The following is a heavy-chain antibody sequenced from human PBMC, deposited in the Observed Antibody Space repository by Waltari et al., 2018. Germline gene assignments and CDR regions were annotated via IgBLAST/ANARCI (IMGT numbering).Heavy chain of an antibody. D-gene: IGHD3-22*01. Sequence: EVQLVESGGGLVQPGGSLRLSCAASGFTFSSYSMNWVRQAPGKGLEWVSYISSSSSTIYYADSVKGRFTISRDNAKNSLYLQMNSLRAEDTAVYYCARPYYYDSSGPDYWGQGTLVIVSS. V-gene: IGHV3-48*01. CDR3: ARPYYYDSSGPDY. CDR1: GFTFSSYS. J-gene: IGHJ4*02. CDR2: ISSSSSTI.